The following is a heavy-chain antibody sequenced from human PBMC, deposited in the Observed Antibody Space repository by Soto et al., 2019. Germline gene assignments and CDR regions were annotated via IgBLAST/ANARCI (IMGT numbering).Heavy chain of an antibody. D-gene: IGHD3-22*01. CDR3: ARGPYDSRVVRYGMDV. CDR2: INPSGGST. CDR1: GYTFTSYY. V-gene: IGHV1-46*01. J-gene: IGHJ6*02. Sequence: QVQLVQSGAEVKKPGASVKVSCKASGYTFTSYYMHWVRQAPGQGLEWMGIINPSGGSTIYVQKFQGRVTMTRDTSTSTVYMELSSLRSEDTSVYYCARGPYDSRVVRYGMDVWGQGTTVTVSS.